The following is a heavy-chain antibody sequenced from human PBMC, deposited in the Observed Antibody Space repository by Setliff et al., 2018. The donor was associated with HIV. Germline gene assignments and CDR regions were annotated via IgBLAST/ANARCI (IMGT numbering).Heavy chain of an antibody. V-gene: IGHV4-34*01. CDR3: ATASGYDLFMGAFDI. J-gene: IGHJ3*02. CDR1: GGSFSGYY. Sequence: SETMSLTCAVSGGSFSGYYWSWIRQPPGKGLEWIGEINQSGGINYNPSLKSRVTISIDTFKNQFSMKLYSVTAADTAVYYCATASGYDLFMGAFDIWGQGTMVTV. CDR2: INQSGGI. D-gene: IGHD5-12*01.